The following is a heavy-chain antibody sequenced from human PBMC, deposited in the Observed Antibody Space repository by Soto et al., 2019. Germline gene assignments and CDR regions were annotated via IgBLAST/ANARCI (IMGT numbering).Heavy chain of an antibody. CDR2: ISGSGGST. V-gene: IGHV3-23*01. CDR3: AKDIGIAVAHKGDY. CDR1: GFTFSSYA. J-gene: IGHJ4*02. D-gene: IGHD6-19*01. Sequence: EVQLLESGGGLVQPGGSLRLSCAASGFTFSSYAMSWVRQAPGKGLEWVSAISGSGGSTYYADSVKGRFTIARDNSKNTLYLQMNSLRAEDTAVYYCAKDIGIAVAHKGDYWGQGTLVTVSS.